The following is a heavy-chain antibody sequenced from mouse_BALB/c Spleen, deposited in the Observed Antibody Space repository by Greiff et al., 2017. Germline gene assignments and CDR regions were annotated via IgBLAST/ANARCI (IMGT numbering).Heavy chain of an antibody. CDR3: ASTTVVATPHWYFDV. Sequence: VQLKESGPELVKPGASVKVSCKASGYAFTSYNMYWVKQSHGKSLEWIGYIDPYNGGTSYNQKFKGKATLTVDKSSSTAYMHLNSLTSEDSAVYYCASTTVVATPHWYFDVWGAGTTVTVSS. CDR1: GYAFTSYN. CDR2: IDPYNGGT. D-gene: IGHD1-1*01. V-gene: IGHV1S135*01. J-gene: IGHJ1*01.